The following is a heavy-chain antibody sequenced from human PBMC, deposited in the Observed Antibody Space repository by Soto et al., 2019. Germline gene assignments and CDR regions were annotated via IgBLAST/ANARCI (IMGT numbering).Heavy chain of an antibody. CDR3: ARHTVVPAARFDY. Sequence: SETLSLTCTVSGGSISSYYWSWIRQPPGKGLEWIGYIYYSGSTNYNPSLKSRVTISVDTSKNQFSLKLSSVTAADTAVYYCARHTVVPAARFDYGGQGTLVTVSS. J-gene: IGHJ4*02. D-gene: IGHD2-2*01. V-gene: IGHV4-59*08. CDR1: GGSISSYY. CDR2: IYYSGST.